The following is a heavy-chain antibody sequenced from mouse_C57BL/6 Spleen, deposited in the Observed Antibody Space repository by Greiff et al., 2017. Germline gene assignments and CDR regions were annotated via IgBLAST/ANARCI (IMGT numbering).Heavy chain of an antibody. CDR3: ARKGGSINYYAMDY. CDR1: GFSLPSYG. V-gene: IGHV2-2*01. D-gene: IGHD3-1*01. J-gene: IGHJ4*01. CDR2: IWSGGST. Sequence: QVQLQQSGPGLVQPSQSLSITCTVSGFSLPSYGVHWVRQSPGKGLEWLGVIWSGGSTDYNAAFISRLSISKDNSTSQVFFKMNSLQADDTAIYYCARKGGSINYYAMDYWGQGTSVTVSS.